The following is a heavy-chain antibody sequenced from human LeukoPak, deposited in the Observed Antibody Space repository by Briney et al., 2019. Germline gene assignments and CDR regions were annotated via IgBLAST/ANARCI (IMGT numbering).Heavy chain of an antibody. CDR2: INPNSGGT. J-gene: IGHJ3*02. CDR3: ARDSSLDAFDI. D-gene: IGHD6-6*01. Sequence: ASVKVSCKASGYTFTSYDINWVRQAPGQGLEWMGWINPNSGGTNYEQKFQGRVTMTRDTSISTAYMELSRLRSDGTAVYYCARDSSLDAFDIWGQGTMVTVSS. CDR1: GYTFTSYD. V-gene: IGHV1-2*02.